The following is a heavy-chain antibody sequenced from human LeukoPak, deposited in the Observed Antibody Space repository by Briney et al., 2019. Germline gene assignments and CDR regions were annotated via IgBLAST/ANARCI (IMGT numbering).Heavy chain of an antibody. CDR2: IDWDDDK. V-gene: IGHV2-70*11. Sequence: SGPALVKPTQTLTLTCTFSGFSLRTSGMCVSWIRQPPGKALEWLARIDWDDDKYYSTSLKTRLTISKDTSKNQVVLTMTNMDPVDTATYYCARISIVGATFDYWGQGTLVTVSS. D-gene: IGHD1-26*01. CDR1: GFSLRTSGMC. J-gene: IGHJ4*02. CDR3: ARISIVGATFDY.